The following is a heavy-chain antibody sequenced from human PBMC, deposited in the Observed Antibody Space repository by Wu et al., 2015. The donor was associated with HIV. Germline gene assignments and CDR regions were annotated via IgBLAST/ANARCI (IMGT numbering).Heavy chain of an antibody. CDR1: GGSISSHY. CDR3: ARGISYYDFWSGYDAFDI. CDR2: IYYSGST. Sequence: QVQLQESGPGLVKPSETLSLTCTVSGGSISSHYWSWIRQPPGKGLEWIGYIYYSGSTNYNPSLKSRVTISVDTSKNQFSLKLSSVTAADTAVYYCARGISYYDFWSGYDAFDIWAKGQWSPSLQ. D-gene: IGHD3-3*01. J-gene: IGHJ3*02. V-gene: IGHV4-59*11.